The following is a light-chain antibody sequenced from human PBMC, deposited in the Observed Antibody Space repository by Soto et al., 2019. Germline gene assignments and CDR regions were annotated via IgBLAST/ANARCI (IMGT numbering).Light chain of an antibody. CDR1: SSDVGGYKY. V-gene: IGLV2-14*03. CDR3: CSYAGL. Sequence: QSALTQPASVSGSPGQSITISCTGSSSDVGGYKYVSWYQQYPGKAPKLMIYDVSKRPSGVPDRFSGSKSGNTASLTISGLQAEDEADYYCCSYAGLFGGGTKVTVL. J-gene: IGLJ2*01. CDR2: DVS.